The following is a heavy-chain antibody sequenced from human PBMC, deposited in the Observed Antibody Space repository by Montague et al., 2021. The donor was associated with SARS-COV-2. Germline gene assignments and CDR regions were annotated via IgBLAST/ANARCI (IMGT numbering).Heavy chain of an antibody. J-gene: IGHJ6*02. Sequence: SETLFLTCAVYGGSFSGYYWTWIRQPPGKGLEWIGENNYSGSTNYNPSLKSRVTMSVDMSKNQFSLKLRSVTAADTAVYYCARGRGLAVLFDFYYYGMDVWGQGTTVTVSS. CDR3: ARGRGLAVLFDFYYYGMDV. CDR2: NNYSGST. V-gene: IGHV4-34*01. CDR1: GGSFSGYY. D-gene: IGHD6-19*01.